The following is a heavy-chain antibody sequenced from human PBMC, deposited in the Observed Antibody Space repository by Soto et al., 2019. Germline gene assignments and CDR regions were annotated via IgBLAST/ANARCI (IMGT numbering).Heavy chain of an antibody. V-gene: IGHV1-69*13. D-gene: IGHD2-2*01. CDR3: ARVLIVVVPGSEDRNWFDP. Sequence: SVKVSCKASGGTFSSYAISWVRQAPGQGLEWMGGIIPIFGTANYAQKFQGRVTITADESTSTAYMELSSLRSEDTAVYYCARVLIVVVPGSEDRNWFDPWGQGTLVTVSS. CDR2: IIPIFGTA. J-gene: IGHJ5*02. CDR1: GGTFSSYA.